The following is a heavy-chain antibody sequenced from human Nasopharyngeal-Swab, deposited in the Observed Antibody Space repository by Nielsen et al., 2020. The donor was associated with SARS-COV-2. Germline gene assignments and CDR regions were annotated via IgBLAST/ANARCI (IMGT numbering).Heavy chain of an antibody. CDR2: ISYDGSNK. CDR1: GFTFSSYA. CDR3: ARDSGSSLDY. V-gene: IGHV3-30-3*01. D-gene: IGHD1-26*01. Sequence: GESLKISCAASGFTFSSYAMHWVRQAPGKGLEWVAVISYDGSNKYYADSVKGRFTISRDNSKNTPYLQMNSLRAEDTAVYYCARDSGSSLDYWGQGTLVTVSS. J-gene: IGHJ4*02.